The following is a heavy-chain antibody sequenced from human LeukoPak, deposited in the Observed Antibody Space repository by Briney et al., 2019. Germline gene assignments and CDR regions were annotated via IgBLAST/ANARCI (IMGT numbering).Heavy chain of an antibody. J-gene: IGHJ4*02. D-gene: IGHD2-2*01. CDR2: INPNSGGT. CDR1: GYTFTGYY. Sequence: ASVKVSCKASGYTFTGYYMHWVRQAPGQGLEWMGWINPNSGGTNYAQKFQGRVTMTRDTSISTAYMELSRLRSDDTAVYYCARARYCSSTSCYFDYWGQGTLVTVSS. V-gene: IGHV1-2*02. CDR3: ARARYCSSTSCYFDY.